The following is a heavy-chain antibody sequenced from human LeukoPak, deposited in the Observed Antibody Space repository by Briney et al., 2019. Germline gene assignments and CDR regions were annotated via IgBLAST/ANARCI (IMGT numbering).Heavy chain of an antibody. D-gene: IGHD4-23*01. CDR3: ARHPGNSRAFDI. CDR2: IYYSGST. CDR1: GGSISSGSYY. V-gene: IGHV4-39*01. Sequence: PSETLSLTCTVSGGSISSGSYYRGWMPQPPGKGLEWIGSIYYSGSTYYNPSLKSRVTISVDTSKNQFSLKLSSVTAADTAVYYCARHPGNSRAFDIWGQGTMVTVSS. J-gene: IGHJ3*02.